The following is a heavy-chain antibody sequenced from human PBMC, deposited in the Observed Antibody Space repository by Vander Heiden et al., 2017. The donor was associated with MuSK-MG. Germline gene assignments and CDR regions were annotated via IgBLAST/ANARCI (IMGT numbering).Heavy chain of an antibody. V-gene: IGHV3-21*01. CDR1: GFTHSSYS. Sequence: EVQPVASGGGLLKPGGSLRLTCAASGFTHSSYSMMWVRQAPGKGLEWVSSISSSSGCIYYADSVKSRFTISRGNAKNSLYLQMNSLRAEDTAVYYCAREYGDYYYYYGMDVWGQGTTVTVSS. J-gene: IGHJ6*02. D-gene: IGHD4-17*01. CDR2: ISSSSGCI. CDR3: AREYGDYYYYYGMDV.